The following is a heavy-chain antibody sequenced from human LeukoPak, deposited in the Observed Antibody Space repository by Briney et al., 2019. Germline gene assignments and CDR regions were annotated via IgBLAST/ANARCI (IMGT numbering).Heavy chain of an antibody. D-gene: IGHD6-13*01. Sequence: SETLSLTCTVSGGSISSSSYYWGWIRQPPGKGLEWIGSIYYSGSTYYNPSLKSRVTISVDTSKNQFSLKLSSVTAADTAVYYCARRSSSWNRGFWFDPWGQGTLVTVSS. CDR2: IYYSGST. CDR1: GGSISSSSYY. J-gene: IGHJ5*02. CDR3: ARRSSSWNRGFWFDP. V-gene: IGHV4-39*01.